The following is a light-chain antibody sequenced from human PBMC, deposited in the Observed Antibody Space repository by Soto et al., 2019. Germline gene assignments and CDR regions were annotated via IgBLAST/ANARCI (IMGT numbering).Light chain of an antibody. CDR3: QQYYSLPLT. CDR2: WAS. CDR1: HSLFWSSNNKDY. V-gene: IGKV4-1*01. Sequence: IVMSQSPEALAVSVGERATITCKSSHSLFWSSNNKDYFAWYQQKPGQPPKLLIKWASARESGVPDRFSGSGSGTDFTLTISSLQTEDVAVYYCQQYYSLPLTFGGGTNVDI. J-gene: IGKJ4*01.